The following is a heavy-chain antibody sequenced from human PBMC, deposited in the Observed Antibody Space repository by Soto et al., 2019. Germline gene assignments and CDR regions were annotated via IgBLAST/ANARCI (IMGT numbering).Heavy chain of an antibody. CDR3: ANGIAAADAGGYYYYGMDV. V-gene: IGHV4-39*01. CDR2: IYYSGST. J-gene: IGHJ6*02. CDR1: GGSISSSSYY. Sequence: PSETLSLTCTVSGGSISSSSYYWGWIRQPPGKGLEWIGSIYYSGSTYYNPSLKSRVTISVDTSKNQFSLKLSSVTAADTAVYYCANGIAAADAGGYYYYGMDVWGQGTTVTVPS. D-gene: IGHD6-13*01.